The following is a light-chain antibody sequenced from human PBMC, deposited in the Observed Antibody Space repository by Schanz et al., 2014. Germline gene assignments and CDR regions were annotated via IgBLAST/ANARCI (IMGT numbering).Light chain of an antibody. CDR1: QSVISY. J-gene: IGKJ5*01. CDR3: QQSYSTPLIT. CDR2: GAS. Sequence: EIVLTQSPGTLSLSPGERATLSCRASQSVISYLAWYQQKPGQAPRLLIYGASTRATGIPDRFSGSGSGTDFTLTISRLEPEDFATYYCQQSYSTPLITFGQGTRLEIK. V-gene: IGKV3-11*01.